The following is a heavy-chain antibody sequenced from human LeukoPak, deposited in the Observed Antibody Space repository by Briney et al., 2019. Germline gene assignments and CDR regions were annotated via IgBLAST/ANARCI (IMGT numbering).Heavy chain of an antibody. Sequence: ASVKVSCKASGYIFTGYYMHWVRQAPGQGLEWMGWINTNTGNPTYAQGFTGRFVFSLDTSVSTVYLQISSLKADDNAVYYCAREGDSSFGYFDYWGQGTLVTVSS. V-gene: IGHV7-4-1*02. D-gene: IGHD6-13*01. CDR2: INTNTGNP. CDR3: AREGDSSFGYFDY. CDR1: GYIFTGYY. J-gene: IGHJ4*02.